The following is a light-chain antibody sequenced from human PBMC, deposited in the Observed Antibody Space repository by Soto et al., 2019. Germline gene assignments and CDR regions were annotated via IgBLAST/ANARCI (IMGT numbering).Light chain of an antibody. CDR1: QTITNY. CDR3: QQSYNTPQT. J-gene: IGKJ1*01. CDR2: ATD. V-gene: IGKV1-39*01. Sequence: DIQMTQSPSCLSAPVGDRVTITCRASQTITNYLNWYQQQSGKAPKLLIYATDTLQSGVPSRFSGSGSGTDYTLTISSLQPEDFATYYCQQSYNTPQTFGQGTKVDIK.